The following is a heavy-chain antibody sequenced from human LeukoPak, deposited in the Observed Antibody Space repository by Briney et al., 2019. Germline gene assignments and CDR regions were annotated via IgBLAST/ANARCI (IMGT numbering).Heavy chain of an antibody. CDR2: LSGSAARS. J-gene: IGHJ4*02. CDR3: AKRGVVVRVFLVGFHKEAYYFDS. Sequence: GGSRRLSCGVSGITISNYGMTWVRQAPGKGLEWVAVLSGSAARSNYADSVKGRFTISRDNSKNTLFLQMDRLRAEDTAVYFCAKRGVVVRVFLVGFHKEAYYFDSWGQGALVTVSS. CDR1: GITISNYG. V-gene: IGHV3-23*01. D-gene: IGHD3-16*02.